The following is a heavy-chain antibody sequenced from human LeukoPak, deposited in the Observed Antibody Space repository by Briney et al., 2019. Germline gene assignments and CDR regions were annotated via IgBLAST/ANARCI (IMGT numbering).Heavy chain of an antibody. Sequence: PSQTLSLTCTVSGGSISSGGDYWSWIRQPPGKGLEWIGYIYDSGSTNYNPSLKSRCTISVDTSKNQFSLKLSSVTAADTAVYYCASSSPRVRAIPGPYGMAVWGQGTTVTVSS. V-gene: IGHV4-61*08. D-gene: IGHD2-2*02. CDR1: GGSISSGGDY. CDR3: ASSSPRVRAIPGPYGMAV. CDR2: IYDSGST. J-gene: IGHJ6*02.